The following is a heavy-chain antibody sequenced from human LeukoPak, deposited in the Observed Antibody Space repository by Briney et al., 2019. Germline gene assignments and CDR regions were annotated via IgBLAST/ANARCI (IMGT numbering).Heavy chain of an antibody. D-gene: IGHD6-13*01. J-gene: IGHJ4*02. V-gene: IGHV4-34*01. Sequence: SETLSLTCAVYGGSFSGYYWSWIRQPPGKGLEWIGEINHSGSTNYNPSLKSRVTISVDTSKNQSSLKLSSVTAADTAVYYCARRLYSSSWFQVRRGFDYWGQGTLVTVSS. CDR2: INHSGST. CDR1: GGSFSGYY. CDR3: ARRLYSSSWFQVRRGFDY.